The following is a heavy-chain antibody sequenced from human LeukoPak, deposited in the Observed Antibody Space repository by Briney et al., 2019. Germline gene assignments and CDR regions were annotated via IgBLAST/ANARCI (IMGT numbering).Heavy chain of an antibody. CDR3: AKTRVSSGWYAENAFDI. CDR1: GFTFDGYA. D-gene: IGHD6-19*01. CDR2: ISWNSGSI. V-gene: IGHV3-9*01. Sequence: PGRSLRLSCAASGFTFDGYAMHWVRQAPGKGLEWVSGISWNSGSIGYADSVKGRFTISRDNAKNSLYLQMNSLRAEDTALYYCAKTRVSSGWYAENAFDIWGQGTMVTVSS. J-gene: IGHJ3*02.